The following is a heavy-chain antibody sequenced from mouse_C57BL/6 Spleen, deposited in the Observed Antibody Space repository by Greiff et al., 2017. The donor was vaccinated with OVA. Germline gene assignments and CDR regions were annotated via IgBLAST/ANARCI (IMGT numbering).Heavy chain of an antibody. V-gene: IGHV1-15*01. J-gene: IGHJ2*01. CDR3: TRYGAPYYFDY. CDR1: GYTFTDYE. CDR2: IDPETGGT. D-gene: IGHD1-1*02. Sequence: QVHVKQSGAELVRPGASVTLSCKASGYTFTDYEMHWVKQTPVHGLEWIGAIDPETGGTAYNQKFKGKAILTADKSSSTAYMELRSLTSEDSAVYYCTRYGAPYYFDYWGQGTTLTVSS.